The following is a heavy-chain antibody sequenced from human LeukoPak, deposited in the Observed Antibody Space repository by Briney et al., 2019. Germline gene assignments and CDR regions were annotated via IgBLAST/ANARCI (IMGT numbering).Heavy chain of an antibody. J-gene: IGHJ4*02. CDR3: ARDAF. CDR1: GISIGSHY. CDR2: VYNSGTT. V-gene: IGHV4-59*11. Sequence: SETLSLICNVSGISIGSHYWSWFRQSPGMGLEWIGCVYNSGTTTHHPSLTRRVSISVDPSANQYSLKMTSVTAADTAIYYCARDAFWGQGILVTVSS.